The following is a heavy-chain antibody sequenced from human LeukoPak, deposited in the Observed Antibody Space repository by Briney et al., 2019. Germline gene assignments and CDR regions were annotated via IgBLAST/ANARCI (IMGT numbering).Heavy chain of an antibody. D-gene: IGHD4-17*01. J-gene: IGHJ6*03. CDR1: GFTFSSYG. V-gene: IGHV3-30*18. CDR3: AKESPDYGDYVGLYYYYYMDV. Sequence: GGSLRLSCAASGFTFSSYGMHWVRQAPGKGLEWVAVISYDGSNKYYADSVKGRFTISRDSSKNTLYLQMNSLRAEDTAVYYCAKESPDYGDYVGLYYYYYMDVWGKGTTVTVSS. CDR2: ISYDGSNK.